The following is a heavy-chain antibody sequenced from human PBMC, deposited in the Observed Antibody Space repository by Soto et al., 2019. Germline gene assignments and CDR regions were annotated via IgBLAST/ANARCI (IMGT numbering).Heavy chain of an antibody. V-gene: IGHV3-23*01. J-gene: IGHJ6*02. D-gene: IGHD3-3*01. Sequence: EVQLLESGGGLVQPGGSLRLSCAASGLTFSSYAMSWVRQAPGKGLEWVSAISGSGGSTYSADSVKGRFTISRDNSKNTMYLQMHRMRAEDPDVYYGATDLEVYESAWDVWGQGTTVTVSS. CDR3: ATDLEVYESAWDV. CDR2: ISGSGGST. CDR1: GLTFSSYA.